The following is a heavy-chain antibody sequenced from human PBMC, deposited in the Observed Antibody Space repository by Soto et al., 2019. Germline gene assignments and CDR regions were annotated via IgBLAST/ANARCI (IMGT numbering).Heavy chain of an antibody. Sequence: GGSLRLSCAASGFTFSSYGMHWVRQAPGKGLEWVAVIWYDGSNKYYADSVKGRFTISRDNSKNTLYLQMNSLRAEDTAVYYCARALSYYPTRGSWFDPWGQGTLVTVSS. D-gene: IGHD3-10*01. CDR3: ARALSYYPTRGSWFDP. V-gene: IGHV3-33*01. CDR1: GFTFSSYG. J-gene: IGHJ5*02. CDR2: IWYDGSNK.